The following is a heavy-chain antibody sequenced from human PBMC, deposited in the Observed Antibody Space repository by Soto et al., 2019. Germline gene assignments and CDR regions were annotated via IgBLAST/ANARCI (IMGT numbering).Heavy chain of an antibody. Sequence: GGSLRLSCAASGFTFNNYWMTWVRQAPGKGLEWVANINQDGSEKYYVDSVKGRFTISRDNAKNSLYLQMNALRAEDTAIYYCTKSWSRTKVAVSWGRGTLVTVSS. CDR2: INQDGSEK. J-gene: IGHJ5*02. CDR3: TKSWSRTKVAVS. CDR1: GFTFNNYW. D-gene: IGHD4-17*01. V-gene: IGHV3-7*01.